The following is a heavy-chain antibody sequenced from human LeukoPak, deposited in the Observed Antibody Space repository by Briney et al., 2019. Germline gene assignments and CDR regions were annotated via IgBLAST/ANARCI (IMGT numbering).Heavy chain of an antibody. D-gene: IGHD3-3*01. CDR1: RFTFSDYA. J-gene: IGHJ3*02. V-gene: IGHV3-23*01. Sequence: PGGSLRLSCAASRFTFSDYAMSWVRQAPGKRLEWVSSTDGTGGASYYANAVKGRFTISRDDSRNTLYLQMNSLKAEDTAVYYCAKDAFSYNGVFDPFDIWVQATMVT. CDR3: AKDAFSYNGVFDPFDI. CDR2: TDGTGGAS.